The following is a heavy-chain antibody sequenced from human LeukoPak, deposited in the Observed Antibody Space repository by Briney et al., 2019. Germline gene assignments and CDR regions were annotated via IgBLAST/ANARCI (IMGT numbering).Heavy chain of an antibody. Sequence: SETLPLTCTVSGGSISSNSYYWGWIRQPPGKGLEWIGSIYYSGSTYYNPSLKTRVTISLDTSKNQFSLKLSSVTAADTAVYYCATQLGYCSSTTCQDFDYWGQGTLVTVSS. CDR2: IYYSGST. J-gene: IGHJ4*02. D-gene: IGHD2-2*01. V-gene: IGHV4-39*01. CDR3: ATQLGYCSSTTCQDFDY. CDR1: GGSISSNSYY.